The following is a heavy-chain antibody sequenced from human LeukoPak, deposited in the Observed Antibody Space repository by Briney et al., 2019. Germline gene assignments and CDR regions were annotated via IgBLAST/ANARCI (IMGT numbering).Heavy chain of an antibody. CDR1: GFTFSSYS. CDR2: ISSISSYI. D-gene: IGHD3-22*01. V-gene: IGHV3-21*01. CDR3: ARGLDSTGYLAFDI. J-gene: IGHJ3*02. Sequence: GGSLRLSCAASGFTFSSYSVNWVRQAPGKGLEWLSSISSISSYIYYADSVKGRFTISRDNAKNSLNLQMNSLRAEDTAVYYCARGLDSTGYLAFDIWGQGTMVTVSS.